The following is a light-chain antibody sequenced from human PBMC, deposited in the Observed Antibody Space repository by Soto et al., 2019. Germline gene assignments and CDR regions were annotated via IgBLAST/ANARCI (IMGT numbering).Light chain of an antibody. V-gene: IGLV2-14*01. CDR1: SSDVGCYNY. CDR2: DVS. J-gene: IGLJ3*02. CDR3: SSYTSNTTWV. Sequence: QSALTQPASVSGSPGQSITISCTGTSSDVGCYNYVSWYQQHPGKAPKLMIYDVSTRPSGVSNRFSGSKSGNTASLTISGLQAEDEADYYCSSYTSNTTWVFGGGTKLTVL.